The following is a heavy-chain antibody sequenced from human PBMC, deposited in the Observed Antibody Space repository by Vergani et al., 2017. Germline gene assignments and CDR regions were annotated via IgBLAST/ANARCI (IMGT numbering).Heavy chain of an antibody. CDR1: GDSVSSNSAA. CDR3: ARDREGYCSSTSCYWYNWFDP. V-gene: IGHV6-1*01. D-gene: IGHD2-2*01. Sequence: QVQLQQSGPGLVKPSQTLSLTCAISGDSVSSNSAAWNWIRQSPSRGLEWLGRTYYRSKWYNDYAVSVKSRITINPDTSKNQFSLQLNSVTPEDTAVYYCARDREGYCSSTSCYWYNWFDPWGQGTLVTVSS. J-gene: IGHJ5*02. CDR2: TYYRSKWYN.